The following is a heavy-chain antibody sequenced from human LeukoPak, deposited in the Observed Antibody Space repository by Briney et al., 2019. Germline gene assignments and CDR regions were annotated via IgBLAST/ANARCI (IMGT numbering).Heavy chain of an antibody. J-gene: IGHJ4*02. V-gene: IGHV1-46*01. CDR3: ASLGATWLQDY. CDR1: GYIFTGYY. CDR2: INPSGGST. D-gene: IGHD5-24*01. Sequence: ASVKVSCKASGYIFTGYYMHWVRQAPGQGLEWMGIINPSGGSTSYAQKFQGRVTMTRDTSTSTVYMELSSLRSEDTAVYYCASLGATWLQDYWGQGTLVTVSS.